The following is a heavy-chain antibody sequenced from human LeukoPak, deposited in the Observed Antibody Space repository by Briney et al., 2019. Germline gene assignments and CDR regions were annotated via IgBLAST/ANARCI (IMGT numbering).Heavy chain of an antibody. CDR3: ARLLRITMVRGVIPYYGMDV. CDR2: IYHSGGT. D-gene: IGHD3-10*01. J-gene: IGHJ6*02. Sequence: PSGTLSLTCAVSGGSLSSSNWWGWVRPPPGKGLEWVGGIYHSGGTNYNPSLKSRVTISVDKSKNQFSLKLSSVTAADTAVYYCARLLRITMVRGVIPYYGMDVWGQGTTVTVSS. CDR1: GGSLSSSNW. V-gene: IGHV4-4*02.